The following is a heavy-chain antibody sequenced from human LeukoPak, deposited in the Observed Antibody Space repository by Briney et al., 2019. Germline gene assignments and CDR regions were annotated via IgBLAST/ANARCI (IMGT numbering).Heavy chain of an antibody. D-gene: IGHD1-1*01. V-gene: IGHV4-39*01. J-gene: IGHJ4*02. Sequence: SETLSLTCAVSGDSISTSGYYWAWIRQPPGKGLEWIGSISHSGGTYYNPSLMSRLTISVNTSKNQFSLNLSSVTATDTAMYYCASHRGRNFVNCFDYWGQGTLVTASS. CDR2: ISHSGGT. CDR3: ASHRGRNFVNCFDY. CDR1: GDSISTSGYY.